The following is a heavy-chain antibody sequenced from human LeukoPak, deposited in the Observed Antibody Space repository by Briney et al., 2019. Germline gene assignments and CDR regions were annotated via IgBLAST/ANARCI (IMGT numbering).Heavy chain of an antibody. CDR3: AKGGLVHRFDP. J-gene: IGHJ5*02. Sequence: GGSLRLSCAASGLIVNNYAMSWVRQAPGKGLEWVSGISGSGDRTYYADSVKGRFSISRDNSKNTLYLQMNSLRADDTAVYYCAKGGLVHRFDPWGQGTLVTVSS. V-gene: IGHV3-23*01. CDR1: GLIVNNYA. CDR2: ISGSGDRT.